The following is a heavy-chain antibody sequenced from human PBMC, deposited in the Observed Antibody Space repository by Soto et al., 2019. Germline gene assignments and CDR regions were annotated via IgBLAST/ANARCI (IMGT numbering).Heavy chain of an antibody. CDR3: AGGHYDFWSGPPAAFDY. CDR2: INAGNGNT. J-gene: IGHJ4*02. D-gene: IGHD3-3*01. CDR1: GYTFTSYA. Sequence: ASVKVSCKASGYTFTSYAMHWVRQAPGQRLEWMGWINAGNGNTKYSQKFQGRVTITRDTSASTAYMELSSLRSEDTAVYYCAGGHYDFWSGPPAAFDYWGQGTLVTLSS. V-gene: IGHV1-3*01.